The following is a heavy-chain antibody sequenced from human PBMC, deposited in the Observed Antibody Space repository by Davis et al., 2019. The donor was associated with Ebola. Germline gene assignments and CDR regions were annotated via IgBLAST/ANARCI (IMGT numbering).Heavy chain of an antibody. CDR3: ARALWSRELQAGYHFDY. Sequence: SGPTLVKPPQTLTLTCTFSGFSLTTSGVGVDWIRQSPGKALEWLGVIYWDDDKRYSPSLRSRLTITKDSSRNQVVLTMTNMDPLDTATYYCARALWSRELQAGYHFDYWGQGTLVTVSS. CDR2: IYWDDDK. D-gene: IGHD3-10*01. CDR1: GFSLTTSGVG. J-gene: IGHJ4*02. V-gene: IGHV2-5*02.